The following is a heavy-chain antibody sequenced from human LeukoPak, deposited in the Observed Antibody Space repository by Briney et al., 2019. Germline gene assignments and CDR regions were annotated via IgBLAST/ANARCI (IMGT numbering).Heavy chain of an antibody. Sequence: ASVKVSCKASGGTFSSYAISWVRQAPGQGLEWMGGIIPIFGTANYAQKFQGRVTITADKSTSTAYMELSSLRSEDTAVYYCARNDFWSGYYLDPWGQGTLVTVSS. CDR3: ARNDFWSGYYLDP. J-gene: IGHJ5*02. D-gene: IGHD3-3*01. CDR2: IIPIFGTA. CDR1: GGTFSSYA. V-gene: IGHV1-69*06.